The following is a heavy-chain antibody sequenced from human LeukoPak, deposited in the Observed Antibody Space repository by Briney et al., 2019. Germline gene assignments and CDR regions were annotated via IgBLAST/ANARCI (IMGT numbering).Heavy chain of an antibody. CDR1: GGSISSYY. Sequence: PSETLSLTCTVSGGSISSYYWSWIRQPPGKGLEWIGYIYYSGSTNYNPSLESRVTISVDTSKNQFSLKLSSVTAADTAVYYCARHFQKGAFDIWGQGTMVTVSS. V-gene: IGHV4-59*08. J-gene: IGHJ3*02. CDR2: IYYSGST. CDR3: ARHFQKGAFDI.